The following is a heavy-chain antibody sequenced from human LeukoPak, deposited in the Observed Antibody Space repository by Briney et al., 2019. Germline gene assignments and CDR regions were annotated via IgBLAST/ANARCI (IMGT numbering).Heavy chain of an antibody. CDR2: IYYSGST. D-gene: IGHD3-3*01. Sequence: SETLSLTCTVSGGSISSYYWSWIRQPPGKGLEWIWYIYYSGSTNYNPSLKRRVTISVDTSKNQFSLKLSSVTAADTAVYYCARVNDFWSGYYTNWFDPWGQGTLVTVSS. CDR3: ARVNDFWSGYYTNWFDP. V-gene: IGHV4-59*01. CDR1: GGSISSYY. J-gene: IGHJ5*02.